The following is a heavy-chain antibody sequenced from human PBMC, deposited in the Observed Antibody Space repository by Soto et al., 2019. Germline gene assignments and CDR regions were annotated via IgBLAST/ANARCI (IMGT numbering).Heavy chain of an antibody. D-gene: IGHD3-10*01. CDR3: ARVGRDYGSGNWFDP. CDR2: IYYSGST. J-gene: IGHJ5*02. V-gene: IGHV4-61*01. CDR1: GGSVSSGSYY. Sequence: QVQLQESGPGLVKPSETLSLTCTVSGGSVSSGSYYWSWIRQPPGKGLEWIGYIYYSGSTNYNPSLNSRVTISVGTSKNQFSLQLSSVTAADTAVYYCARVGRDYGSGNWFDPWGQGTLVTVSS.